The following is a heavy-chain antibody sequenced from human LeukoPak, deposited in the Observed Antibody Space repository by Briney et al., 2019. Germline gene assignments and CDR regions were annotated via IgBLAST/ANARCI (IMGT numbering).Heavy chain of an antibody. V-gene: IGHV1-18*01. Sequence: ASVKVSCKASGYTFTSYGINWVRQAPGQGLEWMGWISAYNGNTNYAQKFQGRVTMTTDTSTATAYMDLRSLRSDDTAAYYCASSKNYYDSSGLDYWGQGTLVTVS. CDR2: ISAYNGNT. J-gene: IGHJ4*02. CDR1: GYTFTSYG. CDR3: ASSKNYYDSSGLDY. D-gene: IGHD3-22*01.